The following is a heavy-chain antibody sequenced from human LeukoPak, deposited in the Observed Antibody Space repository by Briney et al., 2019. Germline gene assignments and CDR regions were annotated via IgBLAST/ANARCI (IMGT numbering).Heavy chain of an antibody. D-gene: IGHD3-10*01. J-gene: IGHJ3*02. CDR2: IYYSGST. V-gene: IGHV4-39*07. Sequence: PSETLSLTCTVSGGSISSSSYYWGWIRQPPGKGLEWIGSIYYSGSTYYNPSLKSRVTISVDTSKNQFSLKLSSVTAADTAVYYCARGGLWFLRWAFDIWGQGTMVTVSS. CDR3: ARGGLWFLRWAFDI. CDR1: GGSISSSSYY.